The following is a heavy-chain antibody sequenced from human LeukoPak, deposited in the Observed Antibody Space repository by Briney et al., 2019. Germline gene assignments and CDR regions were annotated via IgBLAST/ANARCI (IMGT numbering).Heavy chain of an antibody. V-gene: IGHV3-30*04. CDR2: ISYDGSNK. D-gene: IGHD6-19*01. J-gene: IGHJ4*02. Sequence: GGSLRLSCAASGFTFSSYAMHWVRQAPGKGLEWVAVISYDGSNKYYADSVKGRFTISRDNAKNSLYLQMNSLRAEDTAVYYCARANSSGWYWYFDYWGQGTLVTVSS. CDR3: ARANSSGWYWYFDY. CDR1: GFTFSSYA.